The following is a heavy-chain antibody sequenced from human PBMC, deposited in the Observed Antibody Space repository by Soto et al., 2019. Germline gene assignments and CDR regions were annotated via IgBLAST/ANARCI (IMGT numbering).Heavy chain of an antibody. CDR2: IYYSGST. V-gene: IGHV4-39*01. J-gene: IGHJ4*02. CDR3: GRNMAVVGLFED. D-gene: IGHD2-2*01. Sequence: SETLSLTCTVSGGSISSSSYYWGWIRQPPGKGLEWIGSIYYSGSTYYNPSLKSRVTISVDTSKNQFSLKLSSVTAADTAVYCGGRNMAVVGLFEDSGQGTLVSVSS. CDR1: GGSISSSSYY.